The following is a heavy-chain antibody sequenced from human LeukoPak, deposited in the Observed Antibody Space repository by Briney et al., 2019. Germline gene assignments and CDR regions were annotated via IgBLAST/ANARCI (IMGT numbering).Heavy chain of an antibody. CDR2: IYYSGST. CDR3: ARQEGSYYYDSSGYFAY. V-gene: IGHV4-39*01. CDR1: GGSISSSSYY. D-gene: IGHD3-22*01. J-gene: IGHJ4*02. Sequence: SETLSLTCTVSGGSISSSSYYWGWIRQPPGKGLEWIESIYYSGSTYYNPSLKSRVTITVNTSKNQFSLKLSSVTAADTAVYYCARQEGSYYYDSSGYFAYWGQGTLVTVSS.